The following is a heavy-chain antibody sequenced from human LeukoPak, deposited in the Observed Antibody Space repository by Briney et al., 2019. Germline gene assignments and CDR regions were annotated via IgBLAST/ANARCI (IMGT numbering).Heavy chain of an antibody. V-gene: IGHV4-59*08. D-gene: IGHD3-9*01. Sequence: SETLSLTCTVSGGSISSYYWSWIRQPPGKGLEWIGYIYYSGSTNYNPSLKSRVTISVDTSKNQFSLKLSSVTAADTAVYYCARLYYDYDILTGYYGYYYGMDVWGQGTTVTVSS. CDR3: ARLYYDYDILTGYYGYYYGMDV. CDR1: GGSISSYY. J-gene: IGHJ6*02. CDR2: IYYSGST.